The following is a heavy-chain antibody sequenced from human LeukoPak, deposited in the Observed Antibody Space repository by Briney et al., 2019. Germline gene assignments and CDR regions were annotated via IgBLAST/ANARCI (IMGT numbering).Heavy chain of an antibody. J-gene: IGHJ4*02. CDR2: ISPYNGNT. CDR1: AYTFTSYG. V-gene: IGHV1-18*01. D-gene: IGHD6-13*01. Sequence: ASVKVSCKASAYTFTSYGISWVRQAPGQGREWMGWISPYNGNTNYAQKLQGRVTMTADTSTSTAYMDLRSLSSDDTAVYYWARDGSSSWYAYWGQGTLVTVSS. CDR3: ARDGSSSWYAY.